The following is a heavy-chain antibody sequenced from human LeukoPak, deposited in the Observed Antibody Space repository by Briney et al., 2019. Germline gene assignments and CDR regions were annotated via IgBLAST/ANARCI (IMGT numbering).Heavy chain of an antibody. J-gene: IGHJ4*02. Sequence: GGSLSLSCAASGFSFSDSWMTWVRQTPGKGLQWVASIHKDEGEKQYLDSVRGRFTISRDNARNSLYLQMNSLRVEDTALYYCASSKDHYCRYWGQGTPVTVSS. CDR2: IHKDEGEK. CDR3: ASSKDHYCRY. CDR1: GFSFSDSW. V-gene: IGHV3-7*05.